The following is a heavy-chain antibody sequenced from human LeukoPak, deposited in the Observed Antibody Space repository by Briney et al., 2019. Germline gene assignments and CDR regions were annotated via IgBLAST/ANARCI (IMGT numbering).Heavy chain of an antibody. CDR2: IYHSGST. D-gene: IGHD5/OR15-5a*01. Sequence: PSETLSLTCAVSGGSISSSNWWSWVRQPPGKGLEWIGEIYHSGSTDYNPSLKSRVTMSVDMSKNQFSLKLSSVTAADTAVYYCARTGLNYYYMDVWAKGPRSPSP. CDR1: GGSISSSNW. V-gene: IGHV4-4*02. J-gene: IGHJ6*03. CDR3: ARTGLNYYYMDV.